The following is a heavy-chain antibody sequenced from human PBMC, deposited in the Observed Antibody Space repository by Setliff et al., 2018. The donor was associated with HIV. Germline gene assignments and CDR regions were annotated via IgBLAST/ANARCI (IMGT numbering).Heavy chain of an antibody. CDR3: ARHAAAAPFRY. D-gene: IGHD6-13*01. Sequence: LSLTCTVSGGSISSYYWSWIRQPPGKGLEWIGYIYTSGSTYYNPSLKSRVTISADTSKNQFSLKLSSVTAADTAVYFCARHAAAAPFRYWGQGTLVTVSS. CDR1: GGSISSYY. J-gene: IGHJ4*02. CDR2: IYTSGST. V-gene: IGHV4-4*08.